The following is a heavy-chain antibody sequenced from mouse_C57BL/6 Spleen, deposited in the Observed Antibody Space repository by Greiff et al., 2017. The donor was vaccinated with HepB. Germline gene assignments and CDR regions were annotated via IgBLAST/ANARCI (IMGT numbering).Heavy chain of an antibody. CDR1: GFTFSSYG. CDR2: ISSGGSYT. CDR3: ASLSTTEYAMDY. J-gene: IGHJ4*01. D-gene: IGHD1-1*01. Sequence: EVKLVESGGDLVKPGGSLKLSCAASGFTFSSYGMSWVRQTPDKRLEWVATISSGGSYTYYPDSVKGRFTISRDNAKNTLYLQMSSLKSEDTAMYYCASLSTTEYAMDYWGQGTSVTVSS. V-gene: IGHV5-6*01.